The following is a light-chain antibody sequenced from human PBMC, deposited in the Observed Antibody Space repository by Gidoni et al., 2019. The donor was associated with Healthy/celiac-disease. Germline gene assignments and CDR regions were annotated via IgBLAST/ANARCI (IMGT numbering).Light chain of an antibody. CDR1: NIGSKS. Sequence: SYVLTQPPSVSVAPGKTARITCGGNNIGSKSVHWYQQKPGQAPVLVVYDDSDRPSGIPGRFSGSNSGNTATLTISRVEAGDEADYYCQVWDLSSAHPYVFGTGTKVTVL. V-gene: IGLV3-21*03. J-gene: IGLJ1*01. CDR2: DDS. CDR3: QVWDLSSAHPYV.